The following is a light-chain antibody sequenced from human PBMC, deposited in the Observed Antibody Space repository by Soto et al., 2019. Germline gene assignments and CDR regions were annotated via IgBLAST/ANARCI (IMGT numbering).Light chain of an antibody. V-gene: IGLV1-40*01. CDR2: ANS. CDR1: SSNIGAGYD. Sequence: QSVLTQPPSVSRAPGQRVTISCTGSSSNIGAGYDVHWYQQLPGTAPKLLIYANSNRPSGVPERFSGSKSGTSASLAITGLQAEDEADYYCQSYDSSLSGWVFGGGTQLTVL. CDR3: QSYDSSLSGWV. J-gene: IGLJ3*02.